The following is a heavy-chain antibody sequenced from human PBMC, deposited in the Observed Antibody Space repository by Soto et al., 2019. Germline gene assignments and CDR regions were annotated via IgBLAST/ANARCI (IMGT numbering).Heavy chain of an antibody. CDR2: ISSNSAYI. V-gene: IGHV3-21*01. CDR3: TRDASRDSSARGWFDP. Sequence: PSETLSLTCAVSGGSFSGYYWNWVRQAPGKGLEWVSTISSNSAYIYYTDALRGRFTISRDNAKNSLHLQMNSLRAEDTAVYYCTRDASRDSSARGWFDPWGPGTLVTVSS. D-gene: IGHD6-13*01. J-gene: IGHJ5*02. CDR1: GGSFSGYY.